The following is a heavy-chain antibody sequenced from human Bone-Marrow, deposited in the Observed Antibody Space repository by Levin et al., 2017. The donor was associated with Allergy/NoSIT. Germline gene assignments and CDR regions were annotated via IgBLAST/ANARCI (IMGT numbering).Heavy chain of an antibody. J-gene: IGHJ2*01. CDR2: ISSGSSAI. V-gene: IGHV3-48*02. D-gene: IGHD6-13*01. CDR1: GFTFSSYS. Sequence: PGGSLRLSCAASGFTFSSYSMNWVRQAPGKGLEWVSYISSGSSAIYYADSVKGRFTISRDNAKNSLYLQMNSLRDEDTAVYYCARDRIPAAGTDWYFDRWGRGTLVTVSS. CDR3: ARDRIPAAGTDWYFDR.